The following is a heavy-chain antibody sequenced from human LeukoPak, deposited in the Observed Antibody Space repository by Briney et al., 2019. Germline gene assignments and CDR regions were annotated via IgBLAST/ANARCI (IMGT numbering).Heavy chain of an antibody. CDR1: GGSFSTYY. V-gene: IGHV4-59*08. Sequence: PSETLSLTCTVSGGSFSTYYWSWIRQSPGRGLEWIGYIYFSGSTNYNPSLKSRVTISVDTSKNQFTLKLSSVTAADTAVYYCARRGSLGPFDYWGQGTLVTVSS. CDR3: ARRGSLGPFDY. CDR2: IYFSGST. D-gene: IGHD7-27*01. J-gene: IGHJ4*02.